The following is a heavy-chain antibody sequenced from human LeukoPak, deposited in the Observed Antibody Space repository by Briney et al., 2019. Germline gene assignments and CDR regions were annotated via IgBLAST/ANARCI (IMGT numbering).Heavy chain of an antibody. J-gene: IGHJ4*02. CDR1: GFTFSSYA. CDR3: AKRSDWLSYYFDY. V-gene: IGHV3-23*01. Sequence: PGGSLRLSCAASGFTFSSYAMSWVRQAPGKGLEWVSAISGSGGSAYYADSVKGRFTISRDNSKNTLYLQMNSLRAEDTAVYYCAKRSDWLSYYFDYWGQGTLVTVSS. CDR2: ISGSGGSA. D-gene: IGHD3/OR15-3a*01.